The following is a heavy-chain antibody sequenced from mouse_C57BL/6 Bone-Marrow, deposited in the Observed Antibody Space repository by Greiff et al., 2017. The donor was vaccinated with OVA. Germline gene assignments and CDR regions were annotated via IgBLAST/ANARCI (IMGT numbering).Heavy chain of an antibody. CDR3: ERIAQSKFAY. V-gene: IGHV14-2*01. Sequence: VQLQQSGAELVKPGASVKLSCTASGFNITDYYMHWVKQRPEQGLEWIGRIDPEDGETTYAPKFQGKATITADTSSSTAYLQLSSLTSEDTAVYYCERIAQSKFAYGGQGTVVTVTA. CDR1: GFNITDYY. J-gene: IGHJ3*01. D-gene: IGHD3-2*02. CDR2: IDPEDGET.